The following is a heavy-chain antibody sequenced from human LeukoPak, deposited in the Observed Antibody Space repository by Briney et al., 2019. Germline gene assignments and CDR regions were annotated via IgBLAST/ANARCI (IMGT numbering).Heavy chain of an antibody. CDR1: GGSISSYY. V-gene: IGHV4-59*01. D-gene: IGHD6-19*01. CDR3: ARDITVADNNWFDP. J-gene: IGHJ5*02. Sequence: PSETLSLTCTVSGGSISSYYWSWIRQPPGKGLEWIGYIYYSGSTNYNPSLKSRVTISEDTSKNQFSLKLSSVTAADTAVYYCARDITVADNNWFDPWGQGTLVTVSS. CDR2: IYYSGST.